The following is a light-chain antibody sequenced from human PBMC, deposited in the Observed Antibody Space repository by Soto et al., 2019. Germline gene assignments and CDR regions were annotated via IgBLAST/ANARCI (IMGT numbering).Light chain of an antibody. J-gene: IGLJ1*01. CDR1: SSDIGVYDF. CDR2: QVN. Sequence: QCVLSEPPSASVSTGHSVTIPCTGTSSDIGVYDFVSWYQQHPGKAPKVIIYQVNNRPSGVPDRFSGSKSGNTASLTVSGLRPEDEADYFCSSLAGSYSAYVFGNWTKVPVL. CDR3: SSLAGSYSAYV. V-gene: IGLV2-8*01.